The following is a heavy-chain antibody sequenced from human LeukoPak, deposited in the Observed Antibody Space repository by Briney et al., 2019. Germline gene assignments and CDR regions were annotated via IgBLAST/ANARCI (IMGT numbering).Heavy chain of an antibody. CDR1: GFTFSKYA. Sequence: GGSLRLSCGTSGFTFSKYAMSWGRQPPGKGLEWVSAISCSGSNTYYADSVKGRFTISRDNSKNTLYLQMNSLRAEETAVYYCAKHYGSRSLADYWGQGNLVTVSS. V-gene: IGHV3-23*01. CDR2: ISCSGSNT. CDR3: AKHYGSRSLADY. D-gene: IGHD4-23*01. J-gene: IGHJ4*02.